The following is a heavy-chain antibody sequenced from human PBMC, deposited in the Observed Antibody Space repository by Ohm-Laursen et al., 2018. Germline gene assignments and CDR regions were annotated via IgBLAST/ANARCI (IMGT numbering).Heavy chain of an antibody. D-gene: IGHD4-17*01. CDR1: GYSISSGYY. J-gene: IGHJ3*02. V-gene: IGHV4-38-2*01. Sequence: TLSLTCAVSGYSISSGYYWGWIRQPPGKRLEWLGSIFHRGSTYYSPSLKSRVTILVDTPKNQLSLKMSSVTAADTAVYYCAKTAYGDYGLDAFDIWGQGTMVTVSS. CDR2: IFHRGST. CDR3: AKTAYGDYGLDAFDI.